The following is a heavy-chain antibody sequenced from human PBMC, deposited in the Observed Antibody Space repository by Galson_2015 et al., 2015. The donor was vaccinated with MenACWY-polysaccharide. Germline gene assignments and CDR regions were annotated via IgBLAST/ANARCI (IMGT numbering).Heavy chain of an antibody. CDR3: ARAGDCGSTSCYTDY. D-gene: IGHD2-2*02. CDR2: IKSDGSST. Sequence: SLRLSCAASGFTFSSYWMHWVRHAPGKGLVWVSRIKSDGSSTSYADSVRGRFTISRDNAKNTLYLQMNSLRAEDTAIYYCARAGDCGSTSCYTDYWSQGTLVTVSS. V-gene: IGHV3-74*01. J-gene: IGHJ4*02. CDR1: GFTFSSYW.